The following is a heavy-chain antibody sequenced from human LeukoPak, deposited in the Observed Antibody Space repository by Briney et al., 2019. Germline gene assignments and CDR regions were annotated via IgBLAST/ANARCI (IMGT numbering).Heavy chain of an antibody. V-gene: IGHV3-21*01. J-gene: IGHJ2*01. CDR1: GFTFSSYS. Sequence: GGSLRLSCAASGFTFSSYSMNWVRQAPGKGLEWVSSISSSSSYIYYADSVKGRFTISRDNAKNSLYLQMNSLRAEGTAVYYCARGKEAAAAGAYFDLWGRGTLVTVSS. CDR3: ARGKEAAAAGAYFDL. CDR2: ISSSSSYI. D-gene: IGHD6-13*01.